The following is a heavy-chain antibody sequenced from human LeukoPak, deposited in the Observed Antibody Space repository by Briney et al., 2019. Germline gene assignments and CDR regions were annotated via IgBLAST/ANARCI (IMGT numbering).Heavy chain of an antibody. D-gene: IGHD3-10*01. Sequence: AASVKVSCTTSGGTFLSHTFSWVRQAPGHGLEWIGKITPVIETAKYAQTFQGRVSIYADKDTTTVYMDLSGLRPDDTADYYCARVNLRGSNYNWFDPWGQGTRVIVSS. V-gene: IGHV1-69*08. CDR1: GGTFLSHT. CDR2: ITPVIETA. J-gene: IGHJ5*02. CDR3: ARVNLRGSNYNWFDP.